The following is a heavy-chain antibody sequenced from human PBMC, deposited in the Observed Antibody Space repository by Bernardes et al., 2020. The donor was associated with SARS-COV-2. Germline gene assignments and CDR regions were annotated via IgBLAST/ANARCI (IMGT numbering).Heavy chain of an antibody. J-gene: IGHJ4*01. D-gene: IGHD3-22*01. V-gene: IGHV3-15*07. Sequence: GGSLRLSCAASGFTFSNAWMNWFRQAPGKGLEWVGHIKRKTDGGSTDYAERVKGRFTISGDDLKNTMYLQMNSPKTEDSDVYYCTARAEIYYDSSGLSYYCDFWGHGTLVTVSS. CDR2: IKRKTDGGST. CDR1: GFTFSNAW. CDR3: TARAEIYYDSSGLSYYCDF.